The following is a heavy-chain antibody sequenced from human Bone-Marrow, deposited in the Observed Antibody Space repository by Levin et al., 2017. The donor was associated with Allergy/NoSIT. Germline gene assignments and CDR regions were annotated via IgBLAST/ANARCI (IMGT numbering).Heavy chain of an antibody. V-gene: IGHV3-30-3*01. D-gene: IGHD3-10*01. CDR1: GFTFSSYA. J-gene: IGHJ4*02. Sequence: GGSLRLSCAASGFTFSSYAMHWVRQAPGKGLEWVAVISYDGSNKYYADSVKGRFTISRDNSKNTLYLQMNSLRAEDTAVYYCARDVGGSRTNRGALDYWGQGTLVTVSS. CDR2: ISYDGSNK. CDR3: ARDVGGSRTNRGALDY.